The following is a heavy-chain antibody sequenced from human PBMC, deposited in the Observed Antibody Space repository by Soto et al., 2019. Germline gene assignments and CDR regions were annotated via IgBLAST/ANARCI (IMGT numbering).Heavy chain of an antibody. J-gene: IGHJ4*02. Sequence: ASVKVSCKASGGTFSSYAISWVRQAPGQGLEWMGGIIPIFGTANYAQKFQGRVTITADESTSTAYMELSSLRSEDTAVYYCESFFRPGRNHQFRDYWGQGTLVTVYS. V-gene: IGHV1-69*13. CDR1: GGTFSSYA. CDR3: ESFFRPGRNHQFRDY. CDR2: IIPIFGTA. D-gene: IGHD3-10*01.